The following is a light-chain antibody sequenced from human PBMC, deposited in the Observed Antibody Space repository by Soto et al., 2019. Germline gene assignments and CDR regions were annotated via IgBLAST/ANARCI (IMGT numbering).Light chain of an antibody. CDR2: EVT. J-gene: IGLJ2*01. V-gene: IGLV2-23*02. CDR3: CSYASSSTLV. CDR1: SSEVGPYNL. Sequence: QSVLTQPASVSGSPGQSITLSCTGTSSEVGPYNLVSWYQQHPGKAPKRMIYEVTKRPSGVSNRFSGSKSGNTASLTSSGLQAEDEADYYCCSYASSSTLVFGGGTKLTVL.